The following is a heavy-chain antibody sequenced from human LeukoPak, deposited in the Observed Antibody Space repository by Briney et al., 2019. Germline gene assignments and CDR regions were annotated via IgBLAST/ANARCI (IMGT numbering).Heavy chain of an antibody. J-gene: IGHJ4*02. D-gene: IGHD3-10*01. CDR1: GFTFSSYS. Sequence: PVGSLRLSCAASGFTFSSYSMNWVRQAPGKGLEWVSSISSSSSYIYYADSVKGRFTISRDNAKNSLYLQMNSLRAEDTAVYYCAKEDGSGSYYSDYWGQGTLVTVSS. CDR3: AKEDGSGSYYSDY. CDR2: ISSSSSYI. V-gene: IGHV3-21*04.